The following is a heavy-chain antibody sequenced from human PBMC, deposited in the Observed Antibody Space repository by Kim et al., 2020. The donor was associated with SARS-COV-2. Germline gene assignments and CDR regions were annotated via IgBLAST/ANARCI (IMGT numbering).Heavy chain of an antibody. V-gene: IGHV1-69*13. D-gene: IGHD2-2*01. CDR1: GGTFSSYA. CDR3: ARDCSSTSCSGVYGMDV. CDR2: IIPIFGTA. J-gene: IGHJ6*02. Sequence: SVKVSCQASGGTFSSYAISWVRQAPGQGLEWMGGIIPIFGTANYAQKFQGRVTITADESTSTAYMELSSLRSEDTAVYYCARDCSSTSCSGVYGMDVWGQGTTVTVSS.